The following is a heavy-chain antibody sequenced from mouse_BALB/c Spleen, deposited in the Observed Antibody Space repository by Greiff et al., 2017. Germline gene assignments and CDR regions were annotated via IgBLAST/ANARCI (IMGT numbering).Heavy chain of an antibody. D-gene: IGHD1-2*01. J-gene: IGHJ4*01. V-gene: IGHV5-4*02. CDR2: ISDGGSYT. Sequence: EVKVVESGGGLVKPGGSLKLSCAASGFTFSDYYMYWVRQTPEKRLEWVATISDGGSYTYYPDSVKGRFTISRDNAKNNLYLQMSSLKSEDTAMYYCARDDYGYGYYAMDYWGQGTSVTVSS. CDR3: ARDDYGYGYYAMDY. CDR1: GFTFSDYY.